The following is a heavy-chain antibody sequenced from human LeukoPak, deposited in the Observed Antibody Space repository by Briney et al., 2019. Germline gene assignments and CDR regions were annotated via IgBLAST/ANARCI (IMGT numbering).Heavy chain of an antibody. D-gene: IGHD3-10*01. Sequence: GASVKVSCKASGYTFTSYGISWVRQAPGQGLEWMGWMNPNSGNTGYAQKFQGRVTMTRNTSISTAYMELSSLRSEDTAVYYCARVMVRGVIYYYYYYMDVWGKGTTVTISS. J-gene: IGHJ6*03. V-gene: IGHV1-8*02. CDR1: GYTFTSYG. CDR2: MNPNSGNT. CDR3: ARVMVRGVIYYYYYYMDV.